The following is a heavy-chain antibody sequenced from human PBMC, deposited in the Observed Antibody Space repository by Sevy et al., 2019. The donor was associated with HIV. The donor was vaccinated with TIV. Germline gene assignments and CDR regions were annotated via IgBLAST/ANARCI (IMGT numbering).Heavy chain of an antibody. Sequence: SETLSLTCAVYGVSFSGYYLSWIRQPPGKGLEWIGEINHSGSTNYNPSLKSRVTISVGTSKNQFSLKLSSVTAADTAVYYCARGYDFWSGYYTVYYYYGMDVWGQGTTVTVSS. CDR3: ARGYDFWSGYYTVYYYYGMDV. CDR2: INHSGST. V-gene: IGHV4-34*01. CDR1: GVSFSGYY. J-gene: IGHJ6*02. D-gene: IGHD3-3*01.